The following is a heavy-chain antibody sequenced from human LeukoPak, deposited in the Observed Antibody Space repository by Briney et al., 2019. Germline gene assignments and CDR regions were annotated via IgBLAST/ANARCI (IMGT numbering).Heavy chain of an antibody. J-gene: IGHJ4*02. V-gene: IGHV1-69*04. CDR2: IIPIFGIA. Sequence: SVKVSCKASGGTFSSYAISWVRQAPGQGLEWMGRIIPIFGIANYAQKFQDRVTMTTDTSTTTAYMELRSLESDDTAVYYCARHSGSGWQALGYWGQGTLVTVSS. CDR1: GGTFSSYA. CDR3: ARHSGSGWQALGY. D-gene: IGHD6-19*01.